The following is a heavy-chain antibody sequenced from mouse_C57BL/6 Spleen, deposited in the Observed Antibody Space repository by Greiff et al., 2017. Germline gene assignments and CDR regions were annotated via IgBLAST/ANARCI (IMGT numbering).Heavy chain of an antibody. J-gene: IGHJ1*03. V-gene: IGHV1-69*01. CDR2: IDPSDRYT. CDR1: GYTFTSFW. CDR3: ARWYYGSREYFDV. Sequence: QVQLQQSGAELVMPGASVKLSCKASGYTFTSFWMHRVKQRPGQGLEWTGEIDPSDRYTNYNQTVKGKSTVTVDKSSSTAYMHLRSLTSEDSAVYYCARWYYGSREYFDVGGTGTTVTVSS. D-gene: IGHD1-1*01.